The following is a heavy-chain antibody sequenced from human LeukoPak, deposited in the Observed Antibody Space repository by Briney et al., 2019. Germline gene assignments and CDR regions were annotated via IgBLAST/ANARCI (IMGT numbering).Heavy chain of an antibody. CDR1: GGSISSYY. CDR3: ARDTLGYCSSTSCDNWFDP. V-gene: IGHV4-30-4*08. D-gene: IGHD2-2*01. J-gene: IGHJ5*02. Sequence: KPSETLSLTCTVSGGSISSYYWSWIRQPPGKGLEWIGYIYYSGSTYYNPSLKSRVTISVDTSKNQFSLKLSSVTAADTAVYYCARDTLGYCSSTSCDNWFDPWGQGTLVTVSS. CDR2: IYYSGST.